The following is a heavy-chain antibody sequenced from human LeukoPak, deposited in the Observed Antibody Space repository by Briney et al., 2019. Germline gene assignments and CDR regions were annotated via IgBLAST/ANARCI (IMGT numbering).Heavy chain of an antibody. CDR2: VNTDGSST. CDR1: GFTLGSYW. J-gene: IGHJ3*02. Sequence: GGSLRLSCAVSGFTLGSYWMHWVRQAPGQGLAWVSRVNTDGSSTTYAESVKGRFTISKDNAKNTLYLQMNGLRAEDTAMYYCARELGVGVIGDAFDIWGQGTVVTVSS. D-gene: IGHD3-22*01. V-gene: IGHV3-74*01. CDR3: ARELGVGVIGDAFDI.